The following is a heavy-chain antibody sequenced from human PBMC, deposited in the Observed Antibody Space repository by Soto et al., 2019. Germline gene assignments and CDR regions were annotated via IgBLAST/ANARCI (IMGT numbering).Heavy chain of an antibody. J-gene: IGHJ5*02. CDR1: GLSITDSEMG. CDR3: ARRHLAVAVSPWFDP. Sequence: QVTLKESGPVLVKPTETLTLRCTVSGLSITDSEMGVSWIRQPPGQPLEWLAHIDSSGEKSYRTFVKSRLAISKDTSKSQIVLTMTNMDPADTATYYCARRHLAVAVSPWFDPWGPGIPVTVSS. CDR2: IDSSGEK. D-gene: IGHD6-19*01. V-gene: IGHV2-26*01.